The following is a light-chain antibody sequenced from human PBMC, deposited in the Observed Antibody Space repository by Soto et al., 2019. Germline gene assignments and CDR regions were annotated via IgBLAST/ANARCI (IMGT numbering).Light chain of an antibody. Sequence: DIVMTQSPLSLPVTPGEPASISCRSSQSLLHSNGYNYLDWYLQRPGQSPQLLIYLGSNRASGVPDRFSGSGSATDFTLKISRVEAEDVGVYYCMQALQTPYTFGQGTELEIK. J-gene: IGKJ2*01. V-gene: IGKV2-28*01. CDR3: MQALQTPYT. CDR2: LGS. CDR1: QSLLHSNGYNY.